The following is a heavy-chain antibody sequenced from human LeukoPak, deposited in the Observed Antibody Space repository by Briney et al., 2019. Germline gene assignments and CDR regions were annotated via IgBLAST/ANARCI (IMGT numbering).Heavy chain of an antibody. V-gene: IGHV1-69*04. CDR2: IIPILGIA. CDR3: ARDTGDDVWGSYRRLFDF. D-gene: IGHD3-16*02. CDR1: GGTFSSYA. J-gene: IGHJ4*02. Sequence: SVKVSCKASGGTFSSYAISWVRQAPGQGLEWMGRIIPILGIANYAQKFQGRVTITADKSTSTAYMELSSLRSEDTAVYYCARDTGDDVWGSYRRLFDFWGQGALVTVSS.